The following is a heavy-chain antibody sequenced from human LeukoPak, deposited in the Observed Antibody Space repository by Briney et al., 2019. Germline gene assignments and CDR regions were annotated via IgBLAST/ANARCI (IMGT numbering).Heavy chain of an antibody. Sequence: PSETLSLICAVSGGSISTYYWSWIRQPPGKGLEWIGYIYYSGSTNYNPSLKSRVTISVDTSKNQFSLKLSSVTAADTAVYYCARVGYTYGPFEYWGQGTLVTVSS. CDR3: ARVGYTYGPFEY. V-gene: IGHV4-59*01. J-gene: IGHJ4*02. CDR1: GGSISTYY. D-gene: IGHD5-18*01. CDR2: IYYSGST.